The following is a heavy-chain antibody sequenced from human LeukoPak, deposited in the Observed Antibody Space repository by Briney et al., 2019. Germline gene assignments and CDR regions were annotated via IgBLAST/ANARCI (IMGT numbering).Heavy chain of an antibody. CDR1: GGSFSGYY. CDR2: INHSGST. V-gene: IGHV4-34*01. J-gene: IGHJ4*02. Sequence: SETLSLTCAVYGGSFSGYYWSWIRQPPGKGLEWIGEINHSGSTNYNPSLKSRVTISVDTSKNQLSLNLSSVTAADTAVYYCARGPGHYYDILTGYYTKYYFDYWGQGTLVTVAS. D-gene: IGHD3-9*01. CDR3: ARGPGHYYDILTGYYTKYYFDY.